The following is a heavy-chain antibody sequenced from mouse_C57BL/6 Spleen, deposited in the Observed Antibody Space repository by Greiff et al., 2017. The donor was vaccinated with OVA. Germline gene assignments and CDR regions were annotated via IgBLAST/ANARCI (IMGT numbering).Heavy chain of an antibody. V-gene: IGHV3-6*01. D-gene: IGHD2-1*01. Sequence: EVQLVESGPGLVKPSQSLSLTCSVTGYSITSGYYWNWIRQFPGNKLEWMGYISYDGSNNYNPSLKNRISITRDTSKNQFFLKLNSVTTEDTATYYCAGGNYEDAMDYWGQGTSVTVSS. CDR2: ISYDGSN. CDR3: AGGNYEDAMDY. CDR1: GYSITSGYY. J-gene: IGHJ4*01.